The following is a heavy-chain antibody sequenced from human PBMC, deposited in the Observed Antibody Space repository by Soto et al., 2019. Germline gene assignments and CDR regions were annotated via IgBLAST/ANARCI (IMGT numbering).Heavy chain of an antibody. CDR2: IIPIFGTA. J-gene: IGHJ4*02. V-gene: IGHV1-69*06. CDR1: GGTFSSYA. D-gene: IGHD5-18*01. CDR3: ARIDSYGYEAYFY. Sequence: VASVKVSCKASGGTFSSYAISWVRQAPGQGLEWMGGIIPIFGTANYAQKFQGRVTITADKSTSTAYMELSSLRSEDTAVYYCARIDSYGYEAYFYWGQGTLVTVSS.